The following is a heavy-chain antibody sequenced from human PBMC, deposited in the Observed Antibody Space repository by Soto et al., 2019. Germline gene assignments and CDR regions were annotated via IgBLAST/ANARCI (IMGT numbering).Heavy chain of an antibody. V-gene: IGHV3-30-3*01. CDR3: ARDPLAGTAAGAGGMDV. D-gene: IGHD6-13*01. Sequence: PGGSLRLSCAASGFTFSSYAMHWVRQAPGKGLEWVAIISYDGSSKYYADSVKGRFTISRDNSKNTLYLQMNSLRAEDTAVYYCARDPLAGTAAGAGGMDVWGQGTTVTVSS. CDR2: ISYDGSSK. J-gene: IGHJ6*02. CDR1: GFTFSSYA.